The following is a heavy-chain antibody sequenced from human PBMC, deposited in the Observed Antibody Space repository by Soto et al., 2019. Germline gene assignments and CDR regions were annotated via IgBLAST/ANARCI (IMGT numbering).Heavy chain of an antibody. V-gene: IGHV3-21*01. CDR1: GFTFSSYS. CDR2: ISSSSSYI. D-gene: IGHD2-2*03. Sequence: EVQLVESGGGLVKPGGSLRLSCAASGFTFSSYSMNWVRQAPGKGLEWVSSISSSSSYIYYADSVKGRFTISRDNAKNSLYLQMNSLRAEDTAVYYCARAPGYCSSTICYVDFHYYYGMDVWGQGTTVTVSS. CDR3: ARAPGYCSSTICYVDFHYYYGMDV. J-gene: IGHJ6*02.